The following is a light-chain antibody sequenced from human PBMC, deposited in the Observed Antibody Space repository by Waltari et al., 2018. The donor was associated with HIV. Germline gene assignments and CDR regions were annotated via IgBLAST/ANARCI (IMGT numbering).Light chain of an antibody. V-gene: IGLV1-40*01. Sequence: QSALTQPPSVSGAPGQSVTISCSGSNSNIGAGFDVHWYQQVPGTAPRLLIDDNNNRPSVVPDRFSGSKSGTSASLAINGLQSDDEADYYCQSYDSRLSGSVVFGGGTKVTVL. J-gene: IGLJ2*01. CDR2: DNN. CDR1: NSNIGAGFD. CDR3: QSYDSRLSGSVV.